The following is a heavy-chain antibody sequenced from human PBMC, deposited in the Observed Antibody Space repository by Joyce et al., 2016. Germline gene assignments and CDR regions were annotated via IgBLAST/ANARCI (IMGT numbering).Heavy chain of an antibody. CDR1: GLTFSGYS. V-gene: IGHV3-48*04. CDR3: AVRAGTYSFDC. CDR2: INSGSSSI. D-gene: IGHD1-1*01. Sequence: EVQLVESGGGLVQPGGSLRLSCVASGLTFSGYSMNWVRQAPGKGLEGVSYINSGSSSIYYADSVKGRFTISRDNAKNSLYLQMNSLGAEDTAVYYCAVRAGTYSFDCWGQGTLVTVSS. J-gene: IGHJ4*02.